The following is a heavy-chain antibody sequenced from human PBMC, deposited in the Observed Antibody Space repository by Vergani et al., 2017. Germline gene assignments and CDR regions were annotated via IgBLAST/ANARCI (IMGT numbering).Heavy chain of an antibody. J-gene: IGHJ4*02. CDR1: AVSLQSHY. CDR2: IYHSGST. D-gene: IGHD6-19*01. Sequence: QVQLQESGPGLVKPAETLSLSCTVSAVSLQSHYWAWLRPSPGKGLEYLGFIYHSGSTIYHPSLKSRVTMSVDMSKNQFSLKLKSVTSADTAVYYCATVGTQWVVNGFFDHWGQGILVTVSS. CDR3: ATVGTQWVVNGFFDH. V-gene: IGHV4-59*11.